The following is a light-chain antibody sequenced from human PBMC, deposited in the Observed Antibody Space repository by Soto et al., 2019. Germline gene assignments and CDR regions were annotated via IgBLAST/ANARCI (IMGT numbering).Light chain of an antibody. CDR1: QGISSY. J-gene: IGKJ4*01. V-gene: IGKV1-8*01. CDR2: AAS. Sequence: AIRMTQSPSSLSASTGDRVTITCRASQGISSYLAWYQQKPGKAPKLLIYAASTLQSGVPSRFSGSGSGTDFTLTISCLQSEDLATYYCQQYYSYPPTFGGGTKVDIK. CDR3: QQYYSYPPT.